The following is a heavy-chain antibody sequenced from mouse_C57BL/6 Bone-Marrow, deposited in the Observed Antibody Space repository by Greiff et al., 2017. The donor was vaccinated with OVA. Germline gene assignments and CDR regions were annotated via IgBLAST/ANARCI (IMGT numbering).Heavy chain of an antibody. CDR1: GFNIKDDY. V-gene: IGHV14-4*01. D-gene: IGHD3-2*02. Sequence: VQLQQSGAELVRPGASVKLSCTASGFNIKDDYMHWVKQRPEQGLEWIGWIDPENGDTEYASKFQGKATITADTSSNTAYLQLSSLTSEDTAVYYCTTSEPGYAMDDWGQGTSVTVSS. J-gene: IGHJ4*01. CDR3: TTSEPGYAMDD. CDR2: IDPENGDT.